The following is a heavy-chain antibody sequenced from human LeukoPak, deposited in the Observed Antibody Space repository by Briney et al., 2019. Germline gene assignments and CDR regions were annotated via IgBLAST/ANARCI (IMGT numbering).Heavy chain of an antibody. V-gene: IGHV1-8*01. Sequence: GASVKVSCKASGYTFTSYDINWVRQATGQGLEWMGRMNPNSGNTGYAQKFQGRVTMTRNTSISTAYMELSSLRSEDTAVYYCARDIEDYYGSGSHNWFDPWGQGTLVTVSS. CDR3: ARDIEDYYGSGSHNWFDP. CDR1: GYTFTSYD. D-gene: IGHD3-10*01. J-gene: IGHJ5*02. CDR2: MNPNSGNT.